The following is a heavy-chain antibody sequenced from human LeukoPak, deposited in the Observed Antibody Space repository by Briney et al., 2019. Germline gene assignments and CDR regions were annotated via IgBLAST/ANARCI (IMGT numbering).Heavy chain of an antibody. CDR1: GFTVSSNF. J-gene: IGHJ4*02. Sequence: GRSLRLSCAASGFTVSSNFMTWVRQAPGKGLEWVSVIHSGGSTYYADSVKGQFTISRDNAKNSLYLQMSSLRAEDTAVYYCARFSGLNGEFDYWGQGTLVTVSS. CDR3: ARFSGLNGEFDY. CDR2: IHSGGST. D-gene: IGHD4-17*01. V-gene: IGHV3-66*01.